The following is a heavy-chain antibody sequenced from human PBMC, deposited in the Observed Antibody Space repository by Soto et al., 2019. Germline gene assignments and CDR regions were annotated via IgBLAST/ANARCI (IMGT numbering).Heavy chain of an antibody. CDR2: ISGHDGNT. J-gene: IGHJ4*02. V-gene: IGHV1-18*01. CDR1: GYRLTSYG. Sequence: ASVKVSCEASGYRLTSYGISCVRQAPGQGLEWMGWISGHDGNTKYTQKVQGRVTVTTDTSTSTAYMDLRSLRSDDTAVYYCARGYCSSASCYGPDFWGQGTLVTVSS. D-gene: IGHD2-2*01. CDR3: ARGYCSSASCYGPDF.